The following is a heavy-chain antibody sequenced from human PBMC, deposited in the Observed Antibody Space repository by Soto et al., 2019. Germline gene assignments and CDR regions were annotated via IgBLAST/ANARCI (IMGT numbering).Heavy chain of an antibody. Sequence: ASVKVSCKASGYTFTGYYMHWVRQAPRQGLEWMGWINPNSGGTNYAPKFQGWVTMTRDTSISTAYMELSRLRSDDTAVYYCARGVRGYCTGGSCYPYAFVIWGPGTMVTVSS. CDR3: ARGVRGYCTGGSCYPYAFVI. CDR1: GYTFTGYY. D-gene: IGHD2-15*01. CDR2: INPNSGGT. V-gene: IGHV1-2*04. J-gene: IGHJ3*02.